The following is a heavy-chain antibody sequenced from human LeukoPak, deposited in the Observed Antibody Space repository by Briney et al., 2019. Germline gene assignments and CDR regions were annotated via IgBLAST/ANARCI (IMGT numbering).Heavy chain of an antibody. D-gene: IGHD3-10*01. CDR1: GFTFSNYA. Sequence: GGSLRLSCAASGFTFSNYAMSWVRQAPGKGLEWVSAISGSGGSTYYADSVKGRFTISRDNSKNTLYLQMNSLRAEDTAVYYCAKGNRITMVRGVINFDYWGQRTLVTVSS. J-gene: IGHJ4*02. CDR2: ISGSGGST. V-gene: IGHV3-23*01. CDR3: AKGNRITMVRGVINFDY.